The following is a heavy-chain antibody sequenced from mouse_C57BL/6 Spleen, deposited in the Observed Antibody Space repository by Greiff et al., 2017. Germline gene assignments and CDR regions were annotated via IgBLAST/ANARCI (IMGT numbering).Heavy chain of an antibody. CDR2: IGPTSGGT. Sequence: QQSCPASGYTSHSYWMHWVKPRPGRGLEWIGRIGPTSGGTKYNEKFKSKATLTEDKPSSTAYMQLSSLTSEDSTVYYGAREEEISYYFDYWGQGTTLTVSS. CDR3: AREEEISYYFDY. J-gene: IGHJ2*01. CDR1: GYTSHSYW. V-gene: IGHV1-72*01.